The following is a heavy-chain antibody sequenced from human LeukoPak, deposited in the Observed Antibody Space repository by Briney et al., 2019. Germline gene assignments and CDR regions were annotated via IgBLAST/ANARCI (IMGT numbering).Heavy chain of an antibody. V-gene: IGHV4-59*11. CDR1: GGSISSHY. D-gene: IGHD2-8*01. CDR3: AREMVRDAFDI. CDR2: IYYSGST. J-gene: IGHJ3*02. Sequence: SETLSLTCTVSGGSISSHYWSWIRQPPGKGLEWIGYIYYSGSTNYNPSLKSRVTISVDTSKNQFSLKLSSVTAADTAVYYCAREMVRDAFDIWGQGTMVTVSS.